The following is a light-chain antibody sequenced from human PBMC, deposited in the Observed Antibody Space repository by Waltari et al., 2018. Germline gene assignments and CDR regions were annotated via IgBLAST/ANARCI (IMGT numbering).Light chain of an antibody. CDR2: EGS. Sequence: QSALTQPASVSGSPGQSLTISCTGTSSDVGSYNLVSWYQQHPGKAPKLMIYEGSKRPSGVSNRFSGSKSGNTASLTISGLQAEDEADYYCCSYAGRGVFGTGTKVTVL. CDR3: CSYAGRGV. CDR1: SSDVGSYNL. J-gene: IGLJ1*01. V-gene: IGLV2-23*01.